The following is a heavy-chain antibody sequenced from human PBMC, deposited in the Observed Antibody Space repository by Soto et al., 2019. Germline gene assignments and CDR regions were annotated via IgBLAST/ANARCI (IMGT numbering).Heavy chain of an antibody. J-gene: IGHJ4*02. D-gene: IGHD2-8*02. CDR3: ARGMTPPGATAWYYFES. Sequence: PSETRSLTCTVSGASITSSSYWSWIRPPAGKGLEWIGRFSLSGTTNYNPSLRSRVTMSADVSKNQLSLRLTSVSAADTALYYCARGMTPPGATAWYYFESWGKGNLVIVSS. V-gene: IGHV4-4*07. CDR2: FSLSGTT. CDR1: GASITSSSY.